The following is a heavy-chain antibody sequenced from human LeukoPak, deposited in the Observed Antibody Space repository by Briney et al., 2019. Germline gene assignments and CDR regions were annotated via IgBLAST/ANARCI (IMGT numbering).Heavy chain of an antibody. Sequence: GSLRLSCVASGFTISSNYMTWVRQAPGKGLEWIGEINHSGSTNYNPSLKSRVTISVDTSKNQFSLKPSSVTAADTAVYYCARGRRYTGYDYTLSWFDPWGQGTLVTVSS. CDR1: GFTISSNY. CDR2: INHSGST. D-gene: IGHD5-12*01. CDR3: ARGRRYTGYDYTLSWFDP. J-gene: IGHJ5*02. V-gene: IGHV4-34*01.